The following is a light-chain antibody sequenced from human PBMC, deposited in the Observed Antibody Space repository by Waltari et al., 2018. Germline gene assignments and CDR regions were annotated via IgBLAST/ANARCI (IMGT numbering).Light chain of an antibody. J-gene: IGLJ1*01. CDR3: CSYVSNTYV. V-gene: IGLV2-23*01. CDR2: EGT. CDR1: TGDAWTYNL. Sequence: QSALTQPASVSGSPGQSITISCTGTTGDAWTYNLVSWYQHHPGNAPKLIIFEGTKRPSGVSNRFFASKSGNTASLTISGLQADDEADYHCCSYVSNTYVFGTGTKVTVL.